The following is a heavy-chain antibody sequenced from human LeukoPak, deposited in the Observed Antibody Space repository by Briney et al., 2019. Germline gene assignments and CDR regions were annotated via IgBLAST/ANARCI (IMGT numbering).Heavy chain of an antibody. D-gene: IGHD6-19*01. CDR1: GFTFSSYS. V-gene: IGHV3-21*01. CDR2: ISSSSSYI. Sequence: GGSLRLSCAASGFTFSSYSMNWVRQAPGKGLEWVSSISSSSSYIYYADSVKGRFTIFRDNAKNSLYLQMNSLRAEDTAVYYCARDMGAVAALTDAFDIWGQGTMVTVSS. CDR3: ARDMGAVAALTDAFDI. J-gene: IGHJ3*02.